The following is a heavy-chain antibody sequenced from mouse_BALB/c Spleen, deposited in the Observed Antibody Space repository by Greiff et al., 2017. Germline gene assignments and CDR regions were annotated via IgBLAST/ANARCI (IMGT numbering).Heavy chain of an antibody. D-gene: IGHD1-2*01. J-gene: IGHJ2*01. CDR1: GYNFTSYW. CDR2: IYPGSGST. Sequence: VQLQQPGAELVKPGTSVKLSCKASGYNFTSYWINWVKLRPGQGLEWIGDIYPGSGSTNYNEKFKSKATLTVDTSSSTAYMQLSSLASEDSALYYCARGYYFDYWGQGTTLTVSS. V-gene: IGHV1-55*01. CDR3: ARGYYFDY.